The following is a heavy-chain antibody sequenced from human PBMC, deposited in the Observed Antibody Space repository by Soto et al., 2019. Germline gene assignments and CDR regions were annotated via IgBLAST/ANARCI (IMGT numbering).Heavy chain of an antibody. CDR1: GFTFSIYA. V-gene: IGHV3-64*04. D-gene: IGHD5-12*01. CDR2: INNNGGTT. Sequence: TGGSLRLSCTVSGFTFSIYAMHWVRQAPGKGLEYVSAINNNGGTTYYADSVKGRFTISRDSSKNTLYLEMNSLRAEDTAVYYCARDGAMATYFEYFQHWGQGTLVTVSS. CDR3: ARDGAMATYFEYFQH. J-gene: IGHJ1*01.